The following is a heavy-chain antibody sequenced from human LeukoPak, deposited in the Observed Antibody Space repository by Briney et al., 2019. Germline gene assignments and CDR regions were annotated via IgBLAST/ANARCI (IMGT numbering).Heavy chain of an antibody. J-gene: IGHJ4*02. V-gene: IGHV1-2*02. CDR1: GYTFIAYY. CDR3: ARAYDGSGNLDY. CDR2: INPNSGGT. Sequence: GASVKVSCKASGYTFIAYYMHWVRQAPGQGLEWMGWINPNSGGTNYAQKFQGRVTMTRDTSISTVYMELSRLRSDDTAVYYCARAYDGSGNLDYWGQGTLVTVSS. D-gene: IGHD3-22*01.